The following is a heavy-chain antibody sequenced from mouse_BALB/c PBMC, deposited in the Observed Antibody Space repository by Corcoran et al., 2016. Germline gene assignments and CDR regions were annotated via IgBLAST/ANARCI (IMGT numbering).Heavy chain of an antibody. CDR2: IDPATGNT. CDR1: SFNIKDTY. Sequence: EFQLQQSGAELVKPGASVKLSCTASSFNIKDTYMPWVKQRPEQSLEWIGRIDPATGNTKYDPKFQGKATITADTSSNTAYLQLSSLTSEDTAVYYCDNWDWYSDVWGSGTTVTVS. V-gene: IGHV14-3*02. CDR3: DNWDWYSDV. D-gene: IGHD4-1*01. J-gene: IGHJ1*01.